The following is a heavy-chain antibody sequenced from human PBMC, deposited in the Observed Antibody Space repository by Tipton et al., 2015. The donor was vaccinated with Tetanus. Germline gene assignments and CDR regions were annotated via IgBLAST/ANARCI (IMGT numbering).Heavy chain of an antibody. CDR3: ARIGWLQQNKPAFDI. J-gene: IGHJ3*02. CDR2: IHPSGTT. D-gene: IGHD5-24*01. V-gene: IGHV4-34*01. CDR1: GGPFSGYY. Sequence: TLFLTCAVYGGPFSGYYWSWIRQSPGKGLEWIGEIHPSGTTYYNPSLKSRVIISEDTSKNQFSLKLSSVTAADTAVYYCARIGWLQQNKPAFDIWGQGTVVTVSS.